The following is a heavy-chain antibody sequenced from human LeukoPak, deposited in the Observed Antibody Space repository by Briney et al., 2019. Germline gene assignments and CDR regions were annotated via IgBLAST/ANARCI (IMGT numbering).Heavy chain of an antibody. CDR3: ARDDSSGPLAFDI. Sequence: PSETLSLTCTVSGGSISSGDYYWSWIRQHPGKGLEWIGYIYYSGSTYYNPSLKSRVTISVDTSKNQFSLKLSSVTAADTAVYYCARDDSSGPLAFDIWGQGTMVTVSS. CDR2: IYYSGST. D-gene: IGHD3-22*01. J-gene: IGHJ3*02. CDR1: GGSISSGDYY. V-gene: IGHV4-31*03.